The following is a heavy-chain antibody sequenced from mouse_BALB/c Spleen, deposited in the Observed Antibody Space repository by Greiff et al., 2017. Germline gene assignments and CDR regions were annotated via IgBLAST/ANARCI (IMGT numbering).Heavy chain of an antibody. D-gene: IGHD2-1*01. CDR1: GYSITSDYA. J-gene: IGHJ3*01. CDR2: ISYSGST. Sequence: EVQLQQSGPGLVKPSQSLSLTCTVTGYSITSDYAWNWIRQFPGNKLEWMGYISYSGSTSYNPSLKSRISITRDTSKNQFFLQLNSVTTEDTATYYCAGYYGNYVSWFAYWGQGTLVTVSA. V-gene: IGHV3-2*02. CDR3: AGYYGNYVSWFAY.